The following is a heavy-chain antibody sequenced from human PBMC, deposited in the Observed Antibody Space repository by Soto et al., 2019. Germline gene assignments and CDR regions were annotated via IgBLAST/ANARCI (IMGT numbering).Heavy chain of an antibody. V-gene: IGHV1-3*01. CDR3: ARMAVAGNLDY. Sequence: XSVKVSCKASGCTFTRYAMHWVRQAPGQKLEWMGWXNAGNXNTKYSQKLQGXVTITRDTXASTEYMELSSLRYEDKDVYYCARMAVAGNLDYWGKGTLVTVYS. CDR2: XNAGNXNT. J-gene: IGHJ4*02. D-gene: IGHD6-19*01. CDR1: GCTFTRYA.